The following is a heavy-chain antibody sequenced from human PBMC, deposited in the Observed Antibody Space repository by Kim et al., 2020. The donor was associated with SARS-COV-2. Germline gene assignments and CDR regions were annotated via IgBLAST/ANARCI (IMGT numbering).Heavy chain of an antibody. CDR1: GFTFSSYS. Sequence: GGSLRLSCAASGFTFSSYSMNWVRQAPGKGLEWVSYISSSSSTIYYADSVKGRFTISRDNAKNSLYLQMNSLRDEDTAVYYCARDTYDILTGYYIRGVDYWGQGTLVTVSS. V-gene: IGHV3-48*02. D-gene: IGHD3-9*01. CDR3: ARDTYDILTGYYIRGVDY. J-gene: IGHJ4*02. CDR2: ISSSSSTI.